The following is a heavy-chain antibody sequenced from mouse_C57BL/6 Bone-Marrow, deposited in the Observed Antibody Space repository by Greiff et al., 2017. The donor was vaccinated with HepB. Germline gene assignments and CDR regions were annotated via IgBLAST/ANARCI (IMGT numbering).Heavy chain of an antibody. CDR2: IYPRSGNT. CDR3: ARGGTVVGRDY. Sequence: VQLQQSGAELARPGASVKLSCKASGYTFTSYGISWVKQRTGQGLEWIGEIYPRSGNTYYNEKFKGKATMTADKSSSTAYMELRSLTSEDTAVYFCARGGTVVGRDYWGQGTTLTVSS. V-gene: IGHV1-81*01. D-gene: IGHD1-1*01. CDR1: GYTFTSYG. J-gene: IGHJ2*01.